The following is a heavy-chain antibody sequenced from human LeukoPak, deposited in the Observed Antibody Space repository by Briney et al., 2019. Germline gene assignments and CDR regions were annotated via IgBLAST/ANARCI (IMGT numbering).Heavy chain of an antibody. Sequence: ASVKVSCKVSGYTLTELSMHWVRQAPGKGLEWMGGFDPEDGETIYAQKFQGRVTMTEDTSTDTAYMELSSLRSEDTAVYYCATWARYSSDWVYYFDYWGQGTLVTVSS. J-gene: IGHJ4*02. V-gene: IGHV1-24*01. D-gene: IGHD6-19*01. CDR1: GYTLTELS. CDR3: ATWARYSSDWVYYFDY. CDR2: FDPEDGET.